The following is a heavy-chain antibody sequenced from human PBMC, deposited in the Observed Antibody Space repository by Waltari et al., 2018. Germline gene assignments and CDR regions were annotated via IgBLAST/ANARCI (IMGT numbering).Heavy chain of an antibody. CDR3: SRYSLTVDSRVGDAFDI. CDR2: ICYSGST. D-gene: IGHD7-27*01. CDR1: RGHNRSGDHC. Sequence: QAQLQEWGAGQVKPSQALPLTCSFSRGHNRSGDHCWTWPRQKPGKGRECVGYICYSGSTDNNPSLKSRVTISVVTTKNQFSLKLSSVTAADTAVYYCSRYSLTVDSRVGDAFDIWGQGTMVTVSS. V-gene: IGHV4-31*03. J-gene: IGHJ3*02.